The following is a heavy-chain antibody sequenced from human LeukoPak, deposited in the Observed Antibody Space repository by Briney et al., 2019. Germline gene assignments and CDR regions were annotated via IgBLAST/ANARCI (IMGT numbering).Heavy chain of an antibody. D-gene: IGHD3-10*01. V-gene: IGHV3-23*01. J-gene: IGHJ3*02. CDR2: ISGSGGST. Sequence: GGSLRLSCAASGFTFSSYAMSWVRQAPGKGLEWVSAISGSGGSTYYADSVKGRFTISRDNSKNTLYLQMNSLRAEDTAVYYCAKGAIRWFGESYAFDIWGQGTMVTVSS. CDR3: AKGAIRWFGESYAFDI. CDR1: GFTFSSYA.